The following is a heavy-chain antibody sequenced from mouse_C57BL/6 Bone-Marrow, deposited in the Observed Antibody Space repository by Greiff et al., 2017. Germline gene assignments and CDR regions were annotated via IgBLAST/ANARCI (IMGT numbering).Heavy chain of an antibody. CDR2: INPSNGGT. D-gene: IGHD1-1*01. CDR3: ARSDYGSSYWYFDV. Sequence: QVQLKESGTELVKPGASVKLSCKASGYTFTSYWMHWVKQRPGQGLEWIGNINPSNGGTNYNEKFKSKATLTVDKSSSTAYMQLSSLTSEDSAVYYCARSDYGSSYWYFDVWGTGTTVTVSS. J-gene: IGHJ1*03. V-gene: IGHV1-53*01. CDR1: GYTFTSYW.